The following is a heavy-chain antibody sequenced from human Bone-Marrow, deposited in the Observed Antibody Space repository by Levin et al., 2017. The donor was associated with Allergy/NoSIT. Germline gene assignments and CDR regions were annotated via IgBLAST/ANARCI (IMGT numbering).Heavy chain of an antibody. V-gene: IGHV3-23*01. D-gene: IGHD4/OR15-4a*01. CDR3: AKRVIGYTYGALDY. J-gene: IGHJ4*02. Sequence: GASVKVSCAASGFTFSNYAMNWVRQAPGKGLEWVSAIGGGGGTTNYADSVKGRFTISRDNSKNTLYLQMNSLRAEDTAVYYCAKRVIGYTYGALDYWGQGTLVTVSS. CDR1: GFTFSNYA. CDR2: IGGGGGTT.